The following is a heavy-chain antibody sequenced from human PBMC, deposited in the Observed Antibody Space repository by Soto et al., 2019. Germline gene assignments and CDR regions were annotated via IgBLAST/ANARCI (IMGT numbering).Heavy chain of an antibody. D-gene: IGHD1-26*01. V-gene: IGHV4-59*01. J-gene: IGHJ4*02. CDR3: ARGSRTDLFDY. Sequence: SETLSLTCTVSGGSISSYYWSWIRQPPGKGLGWIGYIYYSGSTNYNPSLKSRVTISVDTSKNQFSLKLSSVTAADTAVYYCARGSRTDLFDYWGQGTLVTVSS. CDR2: IYYSGST. CDR1: GGSISSYY.